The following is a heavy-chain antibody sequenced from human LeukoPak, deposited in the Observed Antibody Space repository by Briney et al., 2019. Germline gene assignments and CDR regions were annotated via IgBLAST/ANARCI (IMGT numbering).Heavy chain of an antibody. V-gene: IGHV3-23*01. CDR2: ISGNGGST. J-gene: IGHJ4*02. CDR1: GFPFSNYA. Sequence: GRSLRLSCAASGFPFSNYAMSWVRQAPGKGLEWVSTISGNGGSTYYADSVKGRFTISRDNSKNTVYLQMSSLSVEDTAVYYCAKRIAATSFDYWGQGTLVTVSS. D-gene: IGHD6-13*01. CDR3: AKRIAATSFDY.